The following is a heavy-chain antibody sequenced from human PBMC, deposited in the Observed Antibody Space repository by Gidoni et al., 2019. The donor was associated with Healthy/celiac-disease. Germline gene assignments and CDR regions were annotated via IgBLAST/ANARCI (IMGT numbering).Heavy chain of an antibody. Sequence: EVQLFESGGGLVQPGGSLRLSCAASGFTFSSYSMSWVRQAPGKGLECVSAISGSGGSKYYADSVKGRFTISRDNSKKTLYLKMNSLRAEDTAVYYCAKEGDDFWSGYPYYFDYWGQGTLVTVSS. V-gene: IGHV3-23*01. CDR3: AKEGDDFWSGYPYYFDY. CDR1: GFTFSSYS. CDR2: ISGSGGSK. D-gene: IGHD3-3*01. J-gene: IGHJ4*02.